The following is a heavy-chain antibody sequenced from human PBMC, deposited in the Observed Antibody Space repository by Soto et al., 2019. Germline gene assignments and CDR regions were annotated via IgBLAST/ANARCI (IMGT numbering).Heavy chain of an antibody. J-gene: IGHJ4*02. D-gene: IGHD6-25*01. CDR1: VYAFNTYG. CDR2: ISTSNGHT. Sequence: QVQLIQSGAEVKRPGASLKVSCRASVYAFNTYGVSWVRQAPGQGLEWVGWISTSNGHTNFAQNFQGRVTLTTDTSTSTAYMELRSFPSDDTAVYYCVRVLPSAAPFFDLLGQGTLVTVSS. CDR3: VRVLPSAAPFFDL. V-gene: IGHV1-18*01.